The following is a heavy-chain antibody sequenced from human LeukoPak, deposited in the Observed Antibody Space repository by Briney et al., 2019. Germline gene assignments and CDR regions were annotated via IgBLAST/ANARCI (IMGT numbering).Heavy chain of an antibody. Sequence: WESLSLTCATSGYIISIDGLHWVRQPPGRELEGMAVIHYDGSNNYYADSVKGRLTISRDNSKNTVYLQLNSLSAEDTAVYYCANDQYSSLDYFDYWGQGTLVTVSS. CDR1: GYIISIDG. V-gene: IGHV3-30*02. D-gene: IGHD4-11*01. CDR2: IHYDGSNN. CDR3: ANDQYSSLDYFDY. J-gene: IGHJ4*02.